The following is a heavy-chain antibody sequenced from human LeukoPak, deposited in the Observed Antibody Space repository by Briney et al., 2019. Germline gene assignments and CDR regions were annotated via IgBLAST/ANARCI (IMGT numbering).Heavy chain of an antibody. Sequence: SETLSLTCTVSGGSISSYYWSWIRQPPGKGLEWIGYIYYSGSTNYNPSLKSRVTISVDTSKNQFSLKLSSVTAADTAVYYCARPKYYDSSGPLYYWGQGTLVTVSS. CDR2: IYYSGST. D-gene: IGHD3-22*01. CDR1: GGSISSYY. V-gene: IGHV4-59*01. J-gene: IGHJ4*02. CDR3: ARPKYYDSSGPLYY.